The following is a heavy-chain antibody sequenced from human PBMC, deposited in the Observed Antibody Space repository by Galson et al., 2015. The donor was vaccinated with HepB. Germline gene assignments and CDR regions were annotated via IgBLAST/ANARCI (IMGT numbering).Heavy chain of an antibody. V-gene: IGHV7-4-1*02. J-gene: IGHJ6*03. CDR3: ARSPLRFLDWLPYYDYYYMDV. CDR1: GYTFTDYV. CDR2: MNTNTGKP. Sequence: VKVSCKASGYTFTDYVVNWVRPAPGQGLEWMGWMNTNTGKPTYAPGFAGRFVFSLDTSVTTAYLQISSLETVDTAVYYCARSPLRFLDWLPYYDYYYMDVWGEGTTVTVSS. D-gene: IGHD3-3*01.